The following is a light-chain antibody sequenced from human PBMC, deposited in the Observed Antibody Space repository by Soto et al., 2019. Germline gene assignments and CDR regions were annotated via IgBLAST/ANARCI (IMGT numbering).Light chain of an antibody. V-gene: IGKV3D-15*01. CDR3: QQYSVWPLT. CDR1: QSVSNN. CDR2: GAS. Sequence: EIVMTQSPSILSVSPGERVTLSCRANQSVSNNLAWYQQKPGQPPRLLIFGASTRATGIPARFSGSGSEAEFALTISTLQSEDFAVYYCQQYSVWPLTFGGGTKVDI. J-gene: IGKJ4*01.